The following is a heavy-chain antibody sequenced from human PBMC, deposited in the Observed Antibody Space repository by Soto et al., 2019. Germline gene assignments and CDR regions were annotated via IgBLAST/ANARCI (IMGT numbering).Heavy chain of an antibody. D-gene: IGHD2-2*01. CDR1: GFTFDDYG. CDR3: AKDSRTKTRNYYYGMDV. J-gene: IGHJ6*02. Sequence: GGSLRCSCAASGFTFDDYGIHWVRQAPGKGLEWVSGIGWSGGYTGYADSVKGRFTISRDNAKNSLSLQMNSLRAEDTALYFCAKDSRTKTRNYYYGMDVWGQGTTVTVSS. CDR2: IGWSGGYT. V-gene: IGHV3-9*01.